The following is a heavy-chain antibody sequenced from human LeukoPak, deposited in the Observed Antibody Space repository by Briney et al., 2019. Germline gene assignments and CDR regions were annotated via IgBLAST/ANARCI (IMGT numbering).Heavy chain of an antibody. Sequence: PSETLSLTCTVSGGSIRSSYYYWGWIRQPPGTGLEWIGSIYDSGSTNYNPSLKSRVTISVDKSKNQFSLKPSSVTAADTAVYYCARDLLTMVRGVISYYFDYWGQGTLVTVSS. CDR2: IYDSGST. CDR3: ARDLLTMVRGVISYYFDY. D-gene: IGHD3-10*01. V-gene: IGHV4-39*07. CDR1: GGSIRSSYYY. J-gene: IGHJ4*02.